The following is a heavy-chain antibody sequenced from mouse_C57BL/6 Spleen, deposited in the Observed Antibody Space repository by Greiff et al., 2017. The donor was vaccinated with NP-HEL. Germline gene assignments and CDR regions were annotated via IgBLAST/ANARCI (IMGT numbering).Heavy chain of an antibody. Sequence: EVQGVESGGDLVKPGGSLKLSCAASGFTFSSYGMSWVRQTPDKRLEWVATISSGGSYTYYPDSVKGRFTISRDNAKNTLYLQMSSLKSEDTAMYYCARDYDVGAMDYWGQGTSVTVSS. CDR2: ISSGGSYT. D-gene: IGHD2-4*01. V-gene: IGHV5-6*01. J-gene: IGHJ4*01. CDR3: ARDYDVGAMDY. CDR1: GFTFSSYG.